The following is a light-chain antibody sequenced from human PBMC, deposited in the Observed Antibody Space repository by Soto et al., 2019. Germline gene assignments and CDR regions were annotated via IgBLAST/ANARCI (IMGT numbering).Light chain of an antibody. Sequence: PGERVTLSCRASQSVSSTYLSWYQQKPGQAPRLLIYGASTSATSIPARFSGSGSGTDFTLTISSLQPEDFAVYYCQQDFNLPPITFGQGTRLEIK. J-gene: IGKJ5*01. CDR1: QSVSSTY. CDR2: GAS. CDR3: QQDFNLPPIT. V-gene: IGKV3D-7*01.